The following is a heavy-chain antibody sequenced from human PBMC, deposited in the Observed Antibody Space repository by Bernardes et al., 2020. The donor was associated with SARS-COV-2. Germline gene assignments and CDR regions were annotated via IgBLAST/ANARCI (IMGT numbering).Heavy chain of an antibody. J-gene: IGHJ5*01. Sequence: GGSLRLSCVASGFTFHNESMSWVRQTPGKGLEWVSTVTPAVGGTYYADSVRGRFTISRDSSKRTVDLHMTSLRAEDTAVYYCAKYNSAWYHFESWGRGTLVTVSS. CDR2: VTPAVGGT. CDR1: GFTFHNES. CDR3: AKYNSAWYHFES. D-gene: IGHD6-13*01. V-gene: IGHV3-23*01.